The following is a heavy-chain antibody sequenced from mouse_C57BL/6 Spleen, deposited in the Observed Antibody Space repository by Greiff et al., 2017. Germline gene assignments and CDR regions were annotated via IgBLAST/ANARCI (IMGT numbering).Heavy chain of an antibody. V-gene: IGHV1-76*01. CDR3: ATGIGMDY. D-gene: IGHD3-2*02. CDR1: GYTFTDYY. Sequence: QVQLKESGAELVRPGASVKLSCKASGYTFTDYYINWVKQRPGQGLEWIARIYPGSGNTYYNEKFKGKATLTAEKSSSTAYMQLSSLTSEDSAVYFCATGIGMDYWGQGTSVTVSS. J-gene: IGHJ4*01. CDR2: IYPGSGNT.